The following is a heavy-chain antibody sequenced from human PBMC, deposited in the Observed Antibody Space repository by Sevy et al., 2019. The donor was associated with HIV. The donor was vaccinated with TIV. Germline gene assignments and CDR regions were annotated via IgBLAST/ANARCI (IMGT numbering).Heavy chain of an antibody. D-gene: IGHD3-9*01. J-gene: IGHJ3*02. Sequence: GGSLRLSCAASGFTFSDYYMSWIRQAPGKGLEWVSYISSSGSTIYYADSVKGRFTISRDNAKNSPYLQMNSLRAEDTAVYYGAGSELRYFDWLLPTDAFDIWGQGTMVTVSS. CDR3: AGSELRYFDWLLPTDAFDI. V-gene: IGHV3-11*01. CDR2: ISSSGSTI. CDR1: GFTFSDYY.